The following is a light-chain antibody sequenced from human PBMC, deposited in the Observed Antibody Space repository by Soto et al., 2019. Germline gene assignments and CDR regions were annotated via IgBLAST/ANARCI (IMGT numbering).Light chain of an antibody. CDR3: QQYKDSMWT. Sequence: DIQMTQSPSTLSASVGYRVTITCRASQSISSWLAWYQQKPGKAPKLLIYDASSLERGVPSRFSGSGSATEFTLTISGLQPDDFATYYCQQYKDSMWTFGQGTKVDIK. J-gene: IGKJ1*01. V-gene: IGKV1-5*01. CDR2: DAS. CDR1: QSISSW.